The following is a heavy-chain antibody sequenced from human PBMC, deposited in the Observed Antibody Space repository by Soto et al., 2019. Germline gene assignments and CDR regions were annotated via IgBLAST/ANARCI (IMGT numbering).Heavy chain of an antibody. CDR2: IYSSGST. D-gene: IGHD6-19*01. J-gene: IGHJ3*02. Sequence: TSTACSESVKISYVTGSLKPKGKGLEWIGNIYSSGSTNYNPSLQSRVTMSADTSKIQFSLELNSVTAADTAVYYCASSRRIAVAFDAFDICGQGTMVTVSS. V-gene: IGHV4-59*02. CDR3: ASSRRIAVAFDAFDI. CDR1: SESVKISY.